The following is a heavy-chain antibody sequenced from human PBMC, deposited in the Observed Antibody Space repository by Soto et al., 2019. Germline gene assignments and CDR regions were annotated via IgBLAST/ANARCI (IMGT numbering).Heavy chain of an antibody. CDR2: IYYAGST. J-gene: IGHJ4*02. Sequence: QVRLQESGPGLVKPSQTLSLTCTVSVVSMISYYWRWIRQPPGRGLEWIGFIYYAGSTKYNPYLNSRVNISVDTSKNQFSLTVNSVTAADTAVYYCARRIVATETFDYWGQGTLVTVSS. V-gene: IGHV4-59*08. D-gene: IGHD5-12*01. CDR3: ARRIVATETFDY. CDR1: VVSMISYY.